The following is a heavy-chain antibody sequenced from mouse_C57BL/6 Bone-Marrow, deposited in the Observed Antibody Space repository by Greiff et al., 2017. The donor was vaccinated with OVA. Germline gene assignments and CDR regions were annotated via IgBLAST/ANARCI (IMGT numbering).Heavy chain of an antibody. V-gene: IGHV1-54*01. J-gene: IGHJ1*03. D-gene: IGHD1-1*01. CDR1: GYAFTNYL. Sequence: VQLQQSGAELVRPGTSVKVSCKASGYAFTNYLIEWVKQRPGQGLEWIGVINPGSGGTNYNEKFKGKATLTADKSSSTAYMQLSSLTSEDSAVYFCARRDYGSLHWYFDVWGTGTTVTVSS. CDR3: ARRDYGSLHWYFDV. CDR2: INPGSGGT.